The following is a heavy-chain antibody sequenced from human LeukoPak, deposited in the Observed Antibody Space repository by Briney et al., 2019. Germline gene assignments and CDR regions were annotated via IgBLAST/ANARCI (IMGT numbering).Heavy chain of an antibody. CDR3: ARGGNRFGGFYFDY. V-gene: IGHV4-31*03. J-gene: IGHJ4*02. D-gene: IGHD3-10*01. CDR2: ISYTGST. Sequence: PSETLSLTCTVSGDSLSSGTYYWSWLRQHPGKGLESIGFISYTGSTSYNPSLKSRVTISVYTSKSQFSLKLTSVTAADTAVYNCARGGNRFGGFYFDYWGRGTLVTVSS. CDR1: GDSLSSGTYY.